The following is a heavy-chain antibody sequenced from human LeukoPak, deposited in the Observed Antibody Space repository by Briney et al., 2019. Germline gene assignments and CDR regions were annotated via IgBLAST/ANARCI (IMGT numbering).Heavy chain of an antibody. V-gene: IGHV3-73*01. J-gene: IGHJ6*03. CDR3: TFITVTTGVDDYYYYYMDV. D-gene: IGHD4-17*01. Sequence: QAGGSLRLSCAASGFTFSGSAMHWVRQASGKGLEWVGRIRSKANSYATAYAASVKGRFTISRDDSKNTAYLQMNSLKTEDTAVYYCTFITVTTGVDDYYYYYMDVWGKGTTVTVSS. CDR2: IRSKANSYAT. CDR1: GFTFSGSA.